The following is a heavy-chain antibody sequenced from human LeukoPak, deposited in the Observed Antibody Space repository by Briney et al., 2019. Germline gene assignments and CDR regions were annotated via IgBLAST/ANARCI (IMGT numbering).Heavy chain of an antibody. CDR2: IYYSGST. CDR1: GGSISSYY. J-gene: IGHJ4*02. V-gene: IGHV4-59*01. D-gene: IGHD3-3*01. Sequence: SETLSLTCTVSGGSISSYYWSRIRQPPGKGLEWIGYIYYSGSTNYNPSLKSRVTISVDTSKNQFSLKLSSVTAADTAVYYCARARTIFGVVMNWGQGTLVTVSS. CDR3: ARARTIFGVVMN.